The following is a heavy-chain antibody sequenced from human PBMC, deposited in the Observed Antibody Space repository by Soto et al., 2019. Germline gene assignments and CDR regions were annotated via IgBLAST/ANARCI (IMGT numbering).Heavy chain of an antibody. CDR3: ARGAYDSSGYYYGLDYYYYGMDV. D-gene: IGHD3-22*01. Sequence: SETLSLTCTVSGGSISSSSYYWGWIRQPPGKGLEWIGSIYYSGSTYYNPSLKSRVTISVDTSKNQFSLKLSSVTAADTAVYYCARGAYDSSGYYYGLDYYYYGMDVWGQGTTVPVSS. V-gene: IGHV4-39*01. J-gene: IGHJ6*02. CDR1: GGSISSSSYY. CDR2: IYYSGST.